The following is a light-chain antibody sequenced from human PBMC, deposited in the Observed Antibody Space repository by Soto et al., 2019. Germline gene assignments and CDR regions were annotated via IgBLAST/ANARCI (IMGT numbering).Light chain of an antibody. V-gene: IGLV1-47*01. Sequence: QSVLTQPPSASGTPGQRVTISCSGSSSNIGSNYVYWYQQLPGTAPKLLIYRNNQRPSGVPERFSGSKSGTSASLAISGLRSEDEADYYCAAWDDSLSCRVVFGGGTKLTVL. J-gene: IGLJ2*01. CDR1: SSNIGSNY. CDR2: RNN. CDR3: AAWDDSLSCRVV.